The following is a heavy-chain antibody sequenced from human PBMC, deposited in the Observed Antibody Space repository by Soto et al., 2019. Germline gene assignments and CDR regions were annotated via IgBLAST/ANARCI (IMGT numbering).Heavy chain of an antibody. CDR3: AKEDDFWSGYDDY. J-gene: IGHJ4*02. CDR2: ISGSGGGT. V-gene: IGHV3-23*01. CDR1: GFTFSNYA. D-gene: IGHD3-3*01. Sequence: EVQLLESGGGLVQPGGSLRLSCAASGFTFSNYAMSWVRQAPGKGLEWVSAISGSGGGTYYADSVKGRFTISRDNSKNTLYLQMSSLRAEDTALYYCAKEDDFWSGYDDYWGQGTLVTVSS.